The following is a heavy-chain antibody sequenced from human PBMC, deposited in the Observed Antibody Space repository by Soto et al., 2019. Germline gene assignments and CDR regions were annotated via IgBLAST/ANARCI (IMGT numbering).Heavy chain of an antibody. J-gene: IGHJ5*02. D-gene: IGHD3-16*02. V-gene: IGHV6-1*01. CDR2: TYYRSKWNN. Sequence: SQTLSLTCAISGDSVSSNSAAWNWVRQSPSRGLEWLGRTYYRSKWNNDYAVSVKRRITINPDTSKNQFSLQMNSLRAEDTAVYDRASGLPITPLSAFDPGGQGPRVTVSS. CDR3: ASGLPITPLSAFDP. CDR1: GDSVSSNSAA.